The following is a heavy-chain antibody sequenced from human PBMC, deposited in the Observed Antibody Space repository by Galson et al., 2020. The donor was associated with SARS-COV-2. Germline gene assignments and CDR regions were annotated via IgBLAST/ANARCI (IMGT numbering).Heavy chain of an antibody. CDR2: ISSSGSTI. CDR3: ARAGDYSYYYYYMDV. J-gene: IGHJ6*03. Sequence: SCAASGFTFSDYYMSWIRQAPGKGLEWVSYISSSGSTIYYADSVKGRFTISRDNAKNSLYLQMNSLRAEDTAVYYCARAGDYSYYYYYMDVWGKGTTVTISS. V-gene: IGHV3-11*04. D-gene: IGHD4-17*01. CDR1: GFTFSDYY.